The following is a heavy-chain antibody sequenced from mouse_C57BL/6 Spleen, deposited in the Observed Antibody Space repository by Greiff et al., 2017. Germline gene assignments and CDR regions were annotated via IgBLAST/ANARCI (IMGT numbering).Heavy chain of an antibody. CDR1: GYTFTDYN. Sequence: EVQLQQSGPELVKPGASVKIPCKASGYTFTDYNMDWVKQSHGKSLEWIGDINPNNGGTIYNQKFKGKATLTVDKSSSTAYMELRSLTSEDTAVYYCARTHYYYGSRDWYFDVWGTGTTVTVSS. CDR3: ARTHYYYGSRDWYFDV. V-gene: IGHV1-18*01. D-gene: IGHD1-1*01. J-gene: IGHJ1*03. CDR2: INPNNGGT.